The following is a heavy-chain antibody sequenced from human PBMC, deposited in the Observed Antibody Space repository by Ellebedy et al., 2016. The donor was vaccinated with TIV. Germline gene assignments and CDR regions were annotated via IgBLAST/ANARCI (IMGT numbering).Heavy chain of an antibody. CDR2: IIPVLETP. J-gene: IGHJ1*01. CDR1: GGSFSSYV. D-gene: IGHD1-26*01. CDR3: AADLGSVGQ. V-gene: IGHV1-69*10. Sequence: AASVKVSCKASGGSFSSYVISWVRQAPGQGLEWMGGIIPVLETPNYAQKFQGRLTVSADKSTNTAYMELSSLTSEDTAVYYCAADLGSVGQWGQGTLVIVSS.